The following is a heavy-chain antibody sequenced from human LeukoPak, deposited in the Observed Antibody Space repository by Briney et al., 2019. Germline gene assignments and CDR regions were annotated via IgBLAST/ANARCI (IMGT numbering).Heavy chain of an antibody. Sequence: GGSLSLSFAASGFSFSAYWMTWVRRAPGTGLEWVANINPAGSETYYVDPVKGRFSISRDNAKNLVYLQMNSLRAEDTAVYHCARFGYVAAVDVWGQGTPVTVSS. J-gene: IGHJ4*02. CDR3: ARFGYVAAVDV. CDR2: INPAGSET. CDR1: GFSFSAYW. D-gene: IGHD2-15*01. V-gene: IGHV3-7*01.